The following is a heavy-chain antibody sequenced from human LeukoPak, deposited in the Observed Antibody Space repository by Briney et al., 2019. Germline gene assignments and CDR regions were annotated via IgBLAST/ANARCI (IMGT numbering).Heavy chain of an antibody. CDR2: ISTSSSYI. D-gene: IGHD5-12*01. CDR1: GFTFSCYS. J-gene: IGHJ4*02. V-gene: IGHV3-21*01. CDR3: ARDRNSGYSGYAFDS. Sequence: GGYLRLSCAASGFTFSCYSMNWVRQAPGKGLEWVSYISTSSSYIYYADSVKGRFTISRDNAKNSLYLQMNSLRAEDTAVYYCARDRNSGYSGYAFDSWGQGTLVTVSS.